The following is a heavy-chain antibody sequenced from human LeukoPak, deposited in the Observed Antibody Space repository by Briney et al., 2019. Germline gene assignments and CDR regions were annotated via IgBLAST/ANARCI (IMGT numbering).Heavy chain of an antibody. D-gene: IGHD3-3*01. V-gene: IGHV3-7*01. CDR3: ARDNPPSYYDFWCGYSPFDY. CDR1: VFTFSSYW. J-gene: IGHJ4*02. CDR2: IKQDGREQ. Sequence: PGGSLRLSCAASVFTFSSYWMRWVRQAPGKGLEWVANIKQDGREQYYVASVQGRFTISRDNAKNSLYLQMNSLRLEDTAVYYCARDNPPSYYDFWCGYSPFDYWGQGTLVTVSS.